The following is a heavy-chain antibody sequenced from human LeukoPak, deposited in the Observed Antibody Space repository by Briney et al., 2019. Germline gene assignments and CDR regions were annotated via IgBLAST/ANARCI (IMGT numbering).Heavy chain of an antibody. V-gene: IGHV3-23*01. CDR2: ITSSGPTP. CDR3: AKDRPNVCESSGSYYKIKCDF. D-gene: IGHD3-10*01. CDR1: GFTFNTHA. J-gene: IGHJ1*01. Sequence: PGGSLRLSCEASGFTFNTHAMSWVRQAPGKGLEWVASITSSGPTPYYTDSVKGRFTISRDNSKNTLYLQMNSLRGEDTAVYYCAKDRPNVCESSGSYYKIKCDFWGQGSLVSVSS.